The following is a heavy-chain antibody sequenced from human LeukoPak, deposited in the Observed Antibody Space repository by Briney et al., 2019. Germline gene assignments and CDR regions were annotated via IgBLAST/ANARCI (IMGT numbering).Heavy chain of an antibody. J-gene: IGHJ4*02. V-gene: IGHV4-39*02. D-gene: IGHD1-26*01. Sequence: SETLSLTCTVSGGSISSSSYYWGWIRQPPRKGLEWLGNIYYSGSTYYNPSLKHRRTYYNPSLQSRVTISVDTSKNLFSLKLSSVTAADTAVYYCARDWELGYWGQGTLVTVSS. CDR2: IYYSGSTYYNPSLKHRRT. CDR3: ARDWELGY. CDR1: GGSISSSSYY.